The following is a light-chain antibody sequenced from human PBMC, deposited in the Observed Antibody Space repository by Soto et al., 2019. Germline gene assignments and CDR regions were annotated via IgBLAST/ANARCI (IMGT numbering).Light chain of an antibody. CDR2: DAS. J-gene: IGKJ1*01. CDR1: QSVSSSY. Sequence: EIVFTQSPRTLSLSPAERSTLSCGASQSVSSSYLAWYQQKPGQAPRLLIYDASNRATGIPARFSGSGSGTDFTLTISSLEPEDVAVYYCQQRGNRPPWTFGQGTKVDIK. CDR3: QQRGNRPPWT. V-gene: IGKV3D-20*02.